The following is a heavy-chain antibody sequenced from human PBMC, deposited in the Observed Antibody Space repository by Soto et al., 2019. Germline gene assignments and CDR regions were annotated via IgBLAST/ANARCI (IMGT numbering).Heavy chain of an antibody. Sequence: ASVKVSCKVSGYTLTELSMHWVRRAPGKGLEWMRGFDPEDGETIYAQKLQGRVTMTEDTSTDTAYMEMSSLRSEDKAVYYCATGPLGYCISTSCYRAGYWFDPWGQGTLVTSPQ. D-gene: IGHD2-2*01. CDR2: FDPEDGET. CDR1: GYTLTELS. V-gene: IGHV1-24*01. CDR3: ATGPLGYCISTSCYRAGYWFDP. J-gene: IGHJ5*02.